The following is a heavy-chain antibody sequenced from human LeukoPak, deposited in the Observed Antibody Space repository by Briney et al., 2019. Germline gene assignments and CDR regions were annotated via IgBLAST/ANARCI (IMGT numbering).Heavy chain of an antibody. CDR2: IYYSGST. Sequence: PSETLSLTCTVSGGSISSSSYYWGWIRQPPGKGLEWIGSIYYSGSTYYNPSLKSRVTISVDTSKNQFSLKLSSVTAADTAVYYCARRTQSGYYFDYWGQGTLVTVPS. J-gene: IGHJ4*02. CDR1: GGSISSSSYY. CDR3: ARRTQSGYYFDY. V-gene: IGHV4-39*01. D-gene: IGHD1-26*01.